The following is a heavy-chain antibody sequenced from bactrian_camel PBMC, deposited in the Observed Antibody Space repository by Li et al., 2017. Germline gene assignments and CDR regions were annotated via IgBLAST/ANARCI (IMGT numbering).Heavy chain of an antibody. J-gene: IGHJ6*01. V-gene: IGHV3S26*01. CDR3: AADLRWSKWIRCTAGLADDFGY. D-gene: IGHD1*01. CDR1: GYTSFIDC. CDR2: IDSDGAS. Sequence: HVQLVESGGGSVQAGGSLKLSCTYSGYTSFIDCMGWFRQAPGKGPEGVAAIDSDGASIYLDSMKGRFIISRDNAKTILYLEMNSLKAEDSAMYYCAADLRWSKWIRCTAGLADDFGYWGQGTQVTVS.